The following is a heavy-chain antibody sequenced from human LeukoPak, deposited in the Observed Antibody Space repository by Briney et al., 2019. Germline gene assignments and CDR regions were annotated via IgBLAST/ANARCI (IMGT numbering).Heavy chain of an antibody. J-gene: IGHJ3*01. Sequence: GESLKISCKGSGYTFTNYWIGWVRQMPGKGLEWMRIIYPGDSDTRYSPSFQGQVTISADKSINTAYLQWSSLKASDTAMYYCARSPISYYYDSSGGHDAFDVWGQGTLVTVSS. CDR3: ARSPISYYYDSSGGHDAFDV. D-gene: IGHD3-22*01. V-gene: IGHV5-51*01. CDR1: GYTFTNYW. CDR2: IYPGDSDT.